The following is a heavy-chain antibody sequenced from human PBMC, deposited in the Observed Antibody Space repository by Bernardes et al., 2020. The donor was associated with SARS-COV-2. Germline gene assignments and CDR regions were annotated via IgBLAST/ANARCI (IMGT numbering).Heavy chain of an antibody. CDR3: ARIGAGPDD. CDR1: GFSLSSSGVC. V-gene: IGHV2-70*11. Sequence: SGPTLVKPTQTLTLACTFSGFSLSSSGVCVSWIRQPPGKALEWLARIDWDDAKYYNTSLKTRLTISKDTSKNQVVLTMTNMDPVDTATYYCARIGAGPDDWGQGTLVTVSS. J-gene: IGHJ4*02. D-gene: IGHD6-19*01. CDR2: IDWDDAK.